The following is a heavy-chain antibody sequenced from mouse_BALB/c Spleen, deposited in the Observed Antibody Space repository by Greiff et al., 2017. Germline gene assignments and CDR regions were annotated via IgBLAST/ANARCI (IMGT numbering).Heavy chain of an antibody. Sequence: EVKLMESGGGLVQPGGSRKLSCAASGFTFSSFGMHWVRQAPEKGLEWVAYISSGSSTIYYADTVKGRFTISRDNPKNTLFLQMTSLRSEDTAMYYCARGGLLRLPQYYFDYWGQGTTLTVSS. D-gene: IGHD1-2*01. CDR2: ISSGSSTI. V-gene: IGHV5-17*02. CDR1: GFTFSSFG. J-gene: IGHJ2*01. CDR3: ARGGLLRLPQYYFDY.